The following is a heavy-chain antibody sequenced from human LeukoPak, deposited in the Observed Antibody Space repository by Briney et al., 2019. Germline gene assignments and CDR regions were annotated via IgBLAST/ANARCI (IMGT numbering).Heavy chain of an antibody. V-gene: IGHV4-4*09. CDR3: AKILGSGVWYGFDI. Sequence: SETLSLTCSVSGGSVHSYYWSWIRQPPGKGLEWIGYIYTTGRTNFHPSLKSRVPIPVDASKNQYSLKLSSMTAADTAVYYCAKILGSGVWYGFDIWGQGTMVTVSS. CDR2: IYTTGRT. J-gene: IGHJ3*02. CDR1: GGSVHSYY. D-gene: IGHD7-27*01.